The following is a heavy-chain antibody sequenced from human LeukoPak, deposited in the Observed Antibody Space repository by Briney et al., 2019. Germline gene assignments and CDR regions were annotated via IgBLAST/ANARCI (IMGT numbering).Heavy chain of an antibody. CDR1: GYTFTSYY. J-gene: IGHJ4*02. D-gene: IGHD3-22*01. CDR3: ASLQSSGPYYFDY. V-gene: IGHV1-46*01. Sequence: ASVKVSCKASGYTFTSYYLHWVRQPPGQGLEWMGIIDPSGGSTSYAQKLQSRVTMTRDTSTNTVYMELSNLRSEDTAVYYGASLQSSGPYYFDYWGQGTLVTVSS. CDR2: IDPSGGST.